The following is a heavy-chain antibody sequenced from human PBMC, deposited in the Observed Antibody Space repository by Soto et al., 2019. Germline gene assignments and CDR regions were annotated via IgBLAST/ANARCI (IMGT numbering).Heavy chain of an antibody. CDR3: TTDPRYTVTTFLYYYCYGMDV. D-gene: IGHD4-17*01. CDR2: IKSKTDGGTT. CDR1: GFTFSNAW. Sequence: EVQLVESGGGLVKPGGSLRLSCAASGFTFSNAWMSWVRQAPGKGLEWVGRIKSKTDGGTTDYAAPVKGRFTISRDDSKNTLYLQMNSLKTEDTGVYYCTTDPRYTVTTFLYYYCYGMDVWGQGTTVTVSS. J-gene: IGHJ6*02. V-gene: IGHV3-15*01.